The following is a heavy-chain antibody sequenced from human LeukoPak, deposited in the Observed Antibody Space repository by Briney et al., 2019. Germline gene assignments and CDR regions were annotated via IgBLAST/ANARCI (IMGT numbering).Heavy chain of an antibody. CDR1: GFTFSGYS. CDR2: ISSDSNYI. J-gene: IGHJ4*02. D-gene: IGHD5-12*01. Sequence: PGGSLRLSCAASGFTFSGYSMNWVRQAPGKGLEWVSSISSDSNYIYYADSVKGRFTISRDNAKNSLYPQMNSLRAEDTAVYYCARESGYDWGLFDNWGQGTLVTVSS. V-gene: IGHV3-21*01. CDR3: ARESGYDWGLFDN.